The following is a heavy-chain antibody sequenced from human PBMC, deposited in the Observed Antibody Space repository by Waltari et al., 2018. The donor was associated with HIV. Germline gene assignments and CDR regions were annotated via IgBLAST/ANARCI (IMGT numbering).Heavy chain of an antibody. D-gene: IGHD4-17*01. V-gene: IGHV3-11*01. CDR2: ISASGSSR. Sequence: QVQLVESGGGLVKPGGSLRLSCAASGFTFSDYYIIWVRQAPGKGLEWVSYISASGSSRFYADSVKGRFTISRDNAKNSLFLQMNSLTAEDTAVYYCARGGPDYGEPIDYWGQGTLVTVSS. CDR1: GFTFSDYY. J-gene: IGHJ4*02. CDR3: ARGGPDYGEPIDY.